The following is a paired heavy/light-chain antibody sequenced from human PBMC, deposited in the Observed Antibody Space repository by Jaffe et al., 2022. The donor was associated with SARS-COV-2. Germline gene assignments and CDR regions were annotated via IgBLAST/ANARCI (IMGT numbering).Light chain of an antibody. CDR3: QQYNNWPPFT. Sequence: EIVMTQSPATLSVSPGERATLSCRASQSVSSNLAWYQQKPGQAPRLLIYGASTAATGLPARFSGSGSGTEFTLTISSLQSEDFAVYYCQQYNNWPPFTFGQGTKLEIK. J-gene: IGKJ2*01. CDR1: QSVSSN. CDR2: GAS. V-gene: IGKV3-15*01.
Heavy chain of an antibody. CDR1: GFTFSTYS. V-gene: IGHV3-48*02. D-gene: IGHD2-15*01. CDR3: ARGEKYCSGGSCYWVLAFDH. CDR2: ISSSTSSI. Sequence: EVQLVESGGGLVQPGGSLRLSCAASGFTFSTYSMNWVRQAPGKGLEWVSYISSSTSSIYYADSVKGRFTISRDDAKNSLYLRMNSLRDEDTAVYYCARGEKYCSGGSCYWVLAFDHWGQGTLVTVSS. J-gene: IGHJ4*02.